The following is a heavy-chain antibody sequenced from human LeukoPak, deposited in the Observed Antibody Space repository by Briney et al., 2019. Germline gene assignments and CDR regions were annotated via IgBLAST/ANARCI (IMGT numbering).Heavy chain of an antibody. J-gene: IGHJ4*02. CDR2: ISYDGSNK. Sequence: PGGSLRLSCAASGFTVSINYMSWVRQAPGKGLEWVAVISYDGSNKYYADSVKGRFTISRDNSKNTLYLQMNSLRAEDTAVYYCAKETDGFYYFDYWGQGTLVTVSS. V-gene: IGHV3-30*18. CDR1: GFTVSINY. D-gene: IGHD5-24*01. CDR3: AKETDGFYYFDY.